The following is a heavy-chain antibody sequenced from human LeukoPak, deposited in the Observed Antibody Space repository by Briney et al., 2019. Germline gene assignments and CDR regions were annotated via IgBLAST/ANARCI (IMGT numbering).Heavy chain of an antibody. CDR2: IKQDGSEK. D-gene: IGHD6-19*01. Sequence: GGSLRLSCAASGFTFSSYWMSWVRQAPGKGLEWVANIKQDGSEKYYVDSVKGRFTISRDNAKNSLYLQMNSLRAEDTAVYYSASTLVGAVARRDHWGQGTLVTVSS. V-gene: IGHV3-7*01. J-gene: IGHJ4*02. CDR1: GFTFSSYW. CDR3: ASTLVGAVARRDH.